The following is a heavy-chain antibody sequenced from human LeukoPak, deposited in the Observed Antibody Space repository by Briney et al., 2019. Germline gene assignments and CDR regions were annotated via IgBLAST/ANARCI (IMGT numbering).Heavy chain of an antibody. Sequence: GRSLRLSCAASGFTFSSYGMHWVRQAPGKGLEWVTVISYDGSNKYYADSVKGRFTISRDNSKNTLYLQMNSLRAEDTAVCYCVSWYGGGDAFDIWGQGTMVTVSS. D-gene: IGHD6-13*01. V-gene: IGHV3-30*03. CDR3: VSWYGGGDAFDI. J-gene: IGHJ3*02. CDR2: ISYDGSNK. CDR1: GFTFSSYG.